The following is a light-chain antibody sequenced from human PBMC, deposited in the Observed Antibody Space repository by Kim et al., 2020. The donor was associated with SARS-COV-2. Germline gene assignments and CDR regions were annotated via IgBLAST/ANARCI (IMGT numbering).Light chain of an antibody. Sequence: ASLGGTATITCRASQGISTHLVWYRQKPGEGPKLLIHGASTLHIGVPSRFIGGGSGTDFTLTITSLQPEDFASYYCQQSASLPVTFGGGTKVDIK. J-gene: IGKJ4*01. V-gene: IGKV1-12*01. CDR3: QQSASLPVT. CDR1: QGISTH. CDR2: GAS.